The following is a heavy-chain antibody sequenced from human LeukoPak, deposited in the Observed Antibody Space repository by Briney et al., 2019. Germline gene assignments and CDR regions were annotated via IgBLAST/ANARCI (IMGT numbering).Heavy chain of an antibody. D-gene: IGHD6-13*01. V-gene: IGHV4-59*01. CDR3: ARRAAAVGTYYMDV. J-gene: IGHJ6*03. CDR1: GGSINSYY. Sequence: SETLSLTCTVSGGSINSYYWNWIRQPPGNGLEWIGYIYYSGGNNYNPSLKSRVTIAGDTSKNQFSLKLSSVTAADTAVYYCARRAAAVGTYYMDVWGKGTTVTASS. CDR2: IYYSGGN.